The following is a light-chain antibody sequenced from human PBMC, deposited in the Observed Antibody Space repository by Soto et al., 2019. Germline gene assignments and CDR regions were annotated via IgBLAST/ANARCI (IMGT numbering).Light chain of an antibody. CDR2: GAS. CDR1: ESVSSY. V-gene: IGKV3D-15*01. Sequence: ETVMTQSPATLSVSPGERATLSCRASESVSSYLAWYQQKPGQAPRLLIYGASARATGVPARFSGSGSGTDITLIISSLQPEDFAVYYCHQYLNWPQAFGQGTKVEIK. J-gene: IGKJ1*01. CDR3: HQYLNWPQA.